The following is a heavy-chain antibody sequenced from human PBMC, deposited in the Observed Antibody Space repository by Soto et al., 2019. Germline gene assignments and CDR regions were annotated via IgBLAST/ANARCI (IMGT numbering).Heavy chain of an antibody. D-gene: IGHD5-18*01. Sequence: ASVKVSCKASGYTFTGYYMHWVRQAPGQGLEWMGWINPNSGGTNYAQKFQGWVTMTRDTSISTAYMELSRLRSDDTAVYYCARDHSDTAMASGDAIDIWGQGTMVTVSS. V-gene: IGHV1-2*04. CDR1: GYTFTGYY. CDR2: INPNSGGT. J-gene: IGHJ3*02. CDR3: ARDHSDTAMASGDAIDI.